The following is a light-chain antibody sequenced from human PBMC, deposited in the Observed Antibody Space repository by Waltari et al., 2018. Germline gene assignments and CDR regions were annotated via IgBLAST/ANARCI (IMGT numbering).Light chain of an antibody. V-gene: IGKV1-39*01. CDR2: AAS. J-gene: IGKJ2*01. CDR1: QSISIY. CDR3: QQGYSIPVT. Sequence: DVQMTQSPSFLSAAVGDRVTITCRTSQSISIYLNWYQQRPGKAPKFLIYAASSLQSGVPSRFSGGGSGTDFTLTISSLQPEDFATYYCQQGYSIPVTFGQGTKLEI.